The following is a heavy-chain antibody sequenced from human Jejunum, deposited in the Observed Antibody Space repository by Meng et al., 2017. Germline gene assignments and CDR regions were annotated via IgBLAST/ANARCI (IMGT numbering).Heavy chain of an antibody. CDR2: VYHSERT. CDR3: ARADYVRYFDL. D-gene: IGHD3-10*02. J-gene: IGHJ2*01. V-gene: IGHV4-4*02. Sequence: QGQLQESGPGLGKPSETLSLTCAVSGGSIESNNWWTCIRQPPGQGLEWIGEVYHSERTHYNPSLQSRVTISIDNSKNRFSLSLNSVTAADTAIYYCARADYVRYFDLWGRGTLVTVSS. CDR1: GGSIESNNW.